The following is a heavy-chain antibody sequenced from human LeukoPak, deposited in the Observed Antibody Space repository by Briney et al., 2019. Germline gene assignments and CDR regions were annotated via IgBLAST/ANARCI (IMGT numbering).Heavy chain of an antibody. Sequence: PSETLSLTCAVSGYSINSGYYWGWIRQPPGKGLEWIGSVYHSGSTYYNASLKSRVTISVDTSKNQFSLELNSVTAADTAVYYCARDISGYLGWFDPWGQGTLVTVSS. D-gene: IGHD3-22*01. V-gene: IGHV4-38-2*02. J-gene: IGHJ5*02. CDR1: GYSINSGYY. CDR3: ARDISGYLGWFDP. CDR2: VYHSGST.